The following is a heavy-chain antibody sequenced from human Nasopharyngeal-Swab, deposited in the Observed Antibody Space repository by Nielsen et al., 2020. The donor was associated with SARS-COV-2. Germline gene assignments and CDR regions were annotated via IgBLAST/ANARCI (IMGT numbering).Heavy chain of an antibody. D-gene: IGHD6-19*01. J-gene: IGHJ4*02. Sequence: SETLSLTCTVSGGSISSSSYYWGWIRQPPGKGLEWIGSIYYSGSTYYNPSLKSRVTISVDTSKNQFSLKLSSVTAADTAVYYCARGGQWLVNGPAGFDYWGQGTLVTVSS. V-gene: IGHV4-39*07. CDR2: IYYSGST. CDR1: GGSISSSSYY. CDR3: ARGGQWLVNGPAGFDY.